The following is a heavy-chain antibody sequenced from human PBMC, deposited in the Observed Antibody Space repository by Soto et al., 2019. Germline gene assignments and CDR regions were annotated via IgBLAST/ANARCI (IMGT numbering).Heavy chain of an antibody. CDR1: GFTFSYYA. Sequence: GGSLRLSCAASGFTFSYYAMHWVRQAPGKGLEWVAFISFDGSNKYYADSVKGRFTISRDNSKNTLYLQMNSLRAEDTAVYYCAIDSYGMDVWGQGTTVTVSS. CDR3: AIDSYGMDV. J-gene: IGHJ6*02. V-gene: IGHV3-30-3*01. CDR2: ISFDGSNK.